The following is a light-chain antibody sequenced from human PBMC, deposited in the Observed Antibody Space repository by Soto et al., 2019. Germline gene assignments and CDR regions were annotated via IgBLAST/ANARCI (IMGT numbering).Light chain of an antibody. CDR1: QSLSGSY. V-gene: IGKV3-20*01. CDR3: QHYGASPWT. J-gene: IGKJ1*01. CDR2: RAS. Sequence: NVLTQSPGTLSLSPGERATLSCRASQSLSGSYLAWYQQKPGQAPRLLIYRASIRATGISDRFSGSGSGTDFTLTISSLEPEDFAVYYCQHYGASPWTFGQGTKVEIK.